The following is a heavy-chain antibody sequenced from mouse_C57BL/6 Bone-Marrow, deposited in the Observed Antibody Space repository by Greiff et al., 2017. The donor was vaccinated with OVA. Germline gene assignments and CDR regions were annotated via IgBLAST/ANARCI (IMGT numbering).Heavy chain of an antibody. D-gene: IGHD1-1*01. CDR2: INPGSGGT. V-gene: IGHV1-54*01. CDR3: ARGYYGSSFAWFAY. J-gene: IGHJ1*03. CDR1: GYAFTNYL. Sequence: VQLQQSGAELVRPGTSVKVSCKASGYAFTNYLIEWVKQRTGQGLEWIGVINPGSGGTNYNEKFKGKATLTADKSSSTAYMQLSSLISEDSAVYFCARGYYGSSFAWFAYWGTGTTVTVSS.